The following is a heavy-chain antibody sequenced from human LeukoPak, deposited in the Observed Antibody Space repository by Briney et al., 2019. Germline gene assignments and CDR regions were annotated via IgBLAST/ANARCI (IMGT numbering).Heavy chain of an antibody. Sequence: GGSLRLSCAASGFTFSNYAMNWVRQAPGKGLEWVSVIYSGGSTYYADSVKGRFTISRDNSKNTLYLQMNSLRAEDTAVYYCASEGYCSSTSCKRAFDYWGQGTLVTVSS. CDR2: IYSGGST. J-gene: IGHJ4*02. CDR1: GFTFSNYA. D-gene: IGHD2-2*01. CDR3: ASEGYCSSTSCKRAFDY. V-gene: IGHV3-53*01.